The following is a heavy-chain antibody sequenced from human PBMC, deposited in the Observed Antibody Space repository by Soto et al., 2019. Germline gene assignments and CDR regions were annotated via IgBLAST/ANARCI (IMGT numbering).Heavy chain of an antibody. Sequence: EGQLVEFGGGLVKPGGSLRLSCAASGFSFSIYSYNWVRQAPGKGLERLSYISPAGSSIYYADSVKGRFTISRDSARDSVYLQMNSLRAEDTAVYYCAKDRGGSGAFDIWGQGTMVTVSS. J-gene: IGHJ3*02. CDR1: GFSFSIYS. CDR2: ISPAGSSI. CDR3: AKDRGGSGAFDI. V-gene: IGHV3-48*01. D-gene: IGHD3-10*01.